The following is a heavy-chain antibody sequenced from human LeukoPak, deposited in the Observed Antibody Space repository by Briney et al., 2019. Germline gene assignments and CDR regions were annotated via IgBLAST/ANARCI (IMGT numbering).Heavy chain of an antibody. CDR2: IYPGDSDT. V-gene: IGHV5-51*01. Sequence: GGPLQISWQGSGYRFTSYWIGWVRQMPGKGLGWMGIIYPGDSDTRYSPSFQGQVTISADKSISTAYLQWSSLKASDTAMYYCARRNGVRGSNWFDPWGQGTLVTVSS. CDR3: ARRNGVRGSNWFDP. D-gene: IGHD3-10*01. J-gene: IGHJ5*02. CDR1: GYRFTSYW.